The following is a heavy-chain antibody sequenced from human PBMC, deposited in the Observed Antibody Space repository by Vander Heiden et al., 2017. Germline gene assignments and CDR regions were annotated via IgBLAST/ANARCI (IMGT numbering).Heavy chain of an antibody. CDR2: IWYNGSNK. CDR1: GPISRSHG. V-gene: IGHV3-33*01. CDR3: ARDHRARYSYYYYGMDV. D-gene: IGHD1-20*01. Sequence: QVQPVESGGCLSQPGRSLRLSCSAPGPISRSHGVHGARPAPGKGLEWVAVIWYNGSNKYYADSVKGRFTISRDNSKNTLYLQMSSLRAEDTAVYYCARDHRARYSYYYYGMDVWGQGTTVTVSS. J-gene: IGHJ6*02.